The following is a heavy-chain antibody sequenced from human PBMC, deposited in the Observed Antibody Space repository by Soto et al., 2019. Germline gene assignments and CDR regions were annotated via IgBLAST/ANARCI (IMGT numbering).Heavy chain of an antibody. CDR1: GGSSSSYY. Sequence: SEALSLTCTVSGGSSSSYYWSWIRQPPGKGLEWIGYIYYIGSTNYNPSLESRVTISVDTSKNQFSLKLSSVTAADTAVYYCARGLRRQLLNWFDPWGQGTLVTVSS. J-gene: IGHJ5*02. CDR2: IYYIGST. CDR3: ARGLRRQLLNWFDP. V-gene: IGHV4-59*01. D-gene: IGHD2-2*01.